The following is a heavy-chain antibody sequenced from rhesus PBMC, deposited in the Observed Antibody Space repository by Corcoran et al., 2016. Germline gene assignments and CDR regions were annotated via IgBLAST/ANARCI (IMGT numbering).Heavy chain of an antibody. V-gene: IGHV1-180*01. CDR3: TRGGYCTGSGCYGLDS. CDR1: GYTFTSYY. J-gene: IGHJ6*01. CDR2: ISPHNGNK. D-gene: IGHD2-21*01. Sequence: QVQLVQSGAEIKQPGASVKLSCKASGYTFTSYYMHWVRQAPVHCLEWIGLISPHNGNKCNAQNVQGSVTITTDTSTSTGYMELSSLRSEDTAVYYCTRGGYCTGSGCYGLDSWGQGVVVTVSS.